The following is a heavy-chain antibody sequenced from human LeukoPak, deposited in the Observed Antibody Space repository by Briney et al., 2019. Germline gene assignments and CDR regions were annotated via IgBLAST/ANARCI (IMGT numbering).Heavy chain of an antibody. D-gene: IGHD4-17*01. CDR3: GRAQTDYGDPFDY. CDR1: GGTFSSYA. CDR2: IIPIFGTA. Sequence: ASVKVSCKASGGTFSSYAISWVRQAPGQGLEWMGGIIPIFGTANYAQKFQGRVTITADESTSTAYMELSSLRSEDTAVYYCGRAQTDYGDPFDYWGQGTLVTVSS. J-gene: IGHJ4*02. V-gene: IGHV1-69*01.